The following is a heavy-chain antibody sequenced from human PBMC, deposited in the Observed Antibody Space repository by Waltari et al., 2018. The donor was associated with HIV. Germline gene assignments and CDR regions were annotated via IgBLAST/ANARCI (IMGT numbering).Heavy chain of an antibody. CDR1: GGSISSYY. Sequence: QVQLQESGPGLVKPSETLSLTCTVSGGSISSYYGSWIRPPAGKGLEWTGRLYTSGRTNSNPPLKSRVTRSVDTSKNQFSLKLSSVTAADTAVYYCATTYSGSYFAYWGQGTLVTVSS. CDR2: LYTSGRT. D-gene: IGHD1-26*01. CDR3: ATTYSGSYFAY. J-gene: IGHJ4*02. V-gene: IGHV4-4*07.